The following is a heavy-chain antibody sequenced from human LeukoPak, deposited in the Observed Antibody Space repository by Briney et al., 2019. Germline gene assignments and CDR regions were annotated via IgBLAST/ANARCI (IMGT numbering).Heavy chain of an antibody. J-gene: IGHJ4*02. CDR3: ARDQEAFDY. V-gene: IGHV1-46*01. Sequence: ASVKVSCKASGYSFTSNYIHWVRQATGQGLEWMGMIYPRDGSTSYAQKFQGRVTVTRDTSTSTVHMELSGLRSEDTAVYYCARDQEAFDYWGQGTLVTVSS. CDR2: IYPRDGST. CDR1: GYSFTSNY.